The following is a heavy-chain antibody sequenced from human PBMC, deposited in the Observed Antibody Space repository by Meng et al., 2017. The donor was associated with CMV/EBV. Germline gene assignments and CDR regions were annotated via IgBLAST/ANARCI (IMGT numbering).Heavy chain of an antibody. Sequence: GESLKISCAASGFTFSDYYMSWIRQAPGKGLEWVSSISSSSSYIYYADSVKGRFTISRDNAKNSLYLQMNSLRAEDTAVYYCARDYLIAAAGTNYYYGMDVWGQGTTVTVSS. CDR3: ARDYLIAAAGTNYYYGMDV. CDR1: GFTFSDYY. V-gene: IGHV3-11*06. D-gene: IGHD6-13*01. CDR2: ISSSSSYI. J-gene: IGHJ6*02.